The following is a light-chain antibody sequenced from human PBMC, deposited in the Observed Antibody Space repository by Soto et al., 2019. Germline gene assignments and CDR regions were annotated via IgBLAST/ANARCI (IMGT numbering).Light chain of an antibody. Sequence: QSVLTQSPSASASLGASVKLTCTLSSGHSSYAIAWHQQQSEKGPRYLMKLNSDGSHTKGDGIPDRFSGSSSGAERYLTISGLQSEDEADYYCQPWGTDIHVVFGGGTKLTVL. J-gene: IGLJ2*01. CDR3: QPWGTDIHVV. V-gene: IGLV4-69*01. CDR1: SGHSSYA. CDR2: LNSDGSH.